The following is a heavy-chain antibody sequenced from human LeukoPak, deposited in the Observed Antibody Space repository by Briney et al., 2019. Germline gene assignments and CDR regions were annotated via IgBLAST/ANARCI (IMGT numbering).Heavy chain of an antibody. Sequence: SETLSLTCTVSGDSINSLDLWSWVRQPPGKGLEWIGEIYHSGSTNYNPSLKSRVTISVDKSKNQFSLKLSSVTAADTAVYYCARVGGYSSGWTNWFDPWGQGTLVTVSS. V-gene: IGHV4-4*02. D-gene: IGHD6-19*01. J-gene: IGHJ5*02. CDR3: ARVGGYSSGWTNWFDP. CDR2: IYHSGST. CDR1: GDSINSLDL.